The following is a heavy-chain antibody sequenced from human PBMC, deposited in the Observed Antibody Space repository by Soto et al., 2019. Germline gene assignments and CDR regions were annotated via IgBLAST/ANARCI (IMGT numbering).Heavy chain of an antibody. CDR2: IKQDGSEK. V-gene: IGHV3-7*01. D-gene: IGHD3-9*01. Sequence: GGSLRLSCAASGFTFSSYWMSWVRQAPGKGLEWVANIKQDGSEKYYVDSVKGRFTISRDNAKNSLYLQMNSLRAEDTAVYYCARGMELLRYFDWLLYSPYWGQGTMVTVYS. CDR3: ARGMELLRYFDWLLYSPY. J-gene: IGHJ4*02. CDR1: GFTFSSYW.